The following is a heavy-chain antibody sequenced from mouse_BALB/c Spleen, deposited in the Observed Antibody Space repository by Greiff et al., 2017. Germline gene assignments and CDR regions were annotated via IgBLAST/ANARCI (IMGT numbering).Heavy chain of an antibody. CDR2: IYPGDGGT. CDR1: GYTFTSYW. V-gene: IGHV1-87*01. D-gene: IGHD1-2*01. CDR3: ARGATAGGFAY. Sequence: VQLQQSGAELARPGASVKLSCKASGYTFTSYWMQWVKQRPGQGLEWIGAIYPGDGGTRYTQKFKGKATLTADKSSSTAYMQLSSLASEDSAVYYCARGATAGGFAYWGQGTLVTVSA. J-gene: IGHJ3*01.